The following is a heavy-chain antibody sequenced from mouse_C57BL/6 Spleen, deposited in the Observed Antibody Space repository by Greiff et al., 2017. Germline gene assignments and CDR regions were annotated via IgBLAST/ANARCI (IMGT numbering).Heavy chain of an antibody. V-gene: IGHV5-12*01. CDR1: GFTFSDYY. CDR2: ISNGGGST. Sequence: EVNVVESGGGLVQPGGSLKLSCAASGFTFSDYYMYWVRQTPEKRLEWVAYISNGGGSTDYPETVKGRFTISRDNAKNTLYQQRSRLKSEDTAMYYCARQSDRYWYFEVWGTGTTVTVSS. J-gene: IGHJ1*03. CDR3: ARQSDRYWYFEV.